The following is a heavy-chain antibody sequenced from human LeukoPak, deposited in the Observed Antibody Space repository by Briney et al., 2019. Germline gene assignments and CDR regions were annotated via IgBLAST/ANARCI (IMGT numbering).Heavy chain of an antibody. CDR2: FDPEDGET. Sequence: ASVKVSCKVSGYTLTELSMHWVRQAPGKGLEWMGGFDPEDGETIYAQKFQGRVTMTEDTSTDTAYMELSSLRSEDTAVCYCATDFLGYCSSTSCYYDGYWGQGTLVTVSS. J-gene: IGHJ4*02. CDR1: GYTLTELS. D-gene: IGHD2-2*01. CDR3: ATDFLGYCSSTSCYYDGY. V-gene: IGHV1-24*01.